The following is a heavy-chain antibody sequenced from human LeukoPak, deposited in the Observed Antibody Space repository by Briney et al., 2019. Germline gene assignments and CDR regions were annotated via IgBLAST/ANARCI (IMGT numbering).Heavy chain of an antibody. V-gene: IGHV3-11*01. D-gene: IGHD6-19*01. J-gene: IGHJ4*02. CDR1: GFTFSDYY. Sequence: GGSLRLSCAASGFTFSDYYLSWIRQAPGKGLEWVSYISSSRSTIYYADSVKGRFIVSRDNDKNSPYLQMISVSAEDTVVYCCPRGWLPDYWGQGTLVTVFS. CDR2: ISSSRSTI. CDR3: PRGWLPDY.